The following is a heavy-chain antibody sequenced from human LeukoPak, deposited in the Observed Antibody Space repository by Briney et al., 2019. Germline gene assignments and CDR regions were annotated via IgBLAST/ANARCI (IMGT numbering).Heavy chain of an antibody. V-gene: IGHV4-31*03. D-gene: IGHD1-26*01. CDR2: IYYSGST. CDR3: ARSGPRYDAFDI. CDR1: GGSISSGGYY. J-gene: IGHJ3*02. Sequence: SQTLSLTCTVSGGSISSGGYYWSWIRQHPGKGLEWIGYIYYSGSTYYNPSLKSRVTISVDTSKNQFSPKLSSVTAADTAVYYCARSGPRYDAFDIWGQGTMVTVSS.